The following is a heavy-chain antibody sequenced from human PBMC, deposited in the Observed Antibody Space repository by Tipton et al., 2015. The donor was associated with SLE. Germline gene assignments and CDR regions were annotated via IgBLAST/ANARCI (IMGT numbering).Heavy chain of an antibody. CDR3: ARRDSSSSGRAFDI. V-gene: IGHV4-31*03. J-gene: IGHJ3*02. CDR1: GGSINSGGYY. Sequence: TLSLTCTVSGGSINSGGYYWSWIRQHPGKGLEWIGYIYYTGGTFYNPSLNSRLTISVDTSKNQFSLKLSSVTAADTAVYYCARRDSSSSGRAFDIWGQGTIVTVSS. D-gene: IGHD6-6*01. CDR2: IYYTGGT.